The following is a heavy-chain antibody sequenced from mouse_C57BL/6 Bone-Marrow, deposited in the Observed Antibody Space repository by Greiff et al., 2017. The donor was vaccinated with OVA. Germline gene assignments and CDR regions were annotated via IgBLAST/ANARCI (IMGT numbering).Heavy chain of an antibody. CDR2: IRLKSDNYAT. D-gene: IGHD1-1*01. Sequence: EVKVVESGGGLVQPGGSMKLSCVASGFTFSNYWMNWVRQSPEKGLEWVAQIRLKSDNYATHYAESVKGRFTISRDDSKSSVYLQMNNLRAEDTGIYYCTAGYYGSRNAMDYWGQGTSVTVSS. J-gene: IGHJ4*01. CDR1: GFTFSNYW. CDR3: TAGYYGSRNAMDY. V-gene: IGHV6-3*01.